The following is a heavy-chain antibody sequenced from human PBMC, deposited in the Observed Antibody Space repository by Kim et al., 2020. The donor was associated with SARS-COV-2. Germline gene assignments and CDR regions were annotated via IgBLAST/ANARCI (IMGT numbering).Heavy chain of an antibody. J-gene: IGHJ4*01. CDR3: ARARTVLLWFRELSPPFD. V-gene: IGHV4-34*01. D-gene: IGHD3-10*01. CDR1: GGSFSGYY. CDR2: INHSGST. Sequence: SETMSLTCAVYGGSFSGYYWSWIRQPPGKGLEWIGEINHSGSTNYNPSLKRRVTISVDTSKNQFSLKLSSVTAADTAVYYCARARTVLLWFRELSPPFD.